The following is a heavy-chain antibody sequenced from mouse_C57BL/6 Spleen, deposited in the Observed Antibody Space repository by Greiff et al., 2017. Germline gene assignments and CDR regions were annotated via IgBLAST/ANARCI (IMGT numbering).Heavy chain of an antibody. CDR1: GYTFPSYW. J-gene: IGHJ1*03. D-gene: IGHD1-1*01. CDR3: ARSVYYGSSPYWYFDV. Sequence: QVQLQQPGAELVKPGASVKLSCKASGYTFPSYWMHWVKQRPGQGLEWIGMIHPNSGSTNYNAKFKSKATLTVDKSSSTAYMQLSSLTSEDSAVYYCARSVYYGSSPYWYFDVWGTGTTVTVSS. V-gene: IGHV1-64*01. CDR2: IHPNSGST.